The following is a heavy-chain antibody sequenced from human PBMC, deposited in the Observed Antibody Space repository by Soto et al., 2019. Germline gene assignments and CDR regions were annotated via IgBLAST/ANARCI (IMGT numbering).Heavy chain of an antibody. CDR2: ISTYNGNT. CDR1: GYTFTTYD. D-gene: IGHD2-8*01. CDR3: ARDPYHVLMVNAPNLYGMDV. V-gene: IGHV1-18*01. Sequence: ASVKVSCKASGYTFTTYDISWVRQAPGQGLEWMGRISTYNGNTNYPQSLQGRLTMTTDTSTATAYMELRNLRSDDTAVYYCARDPYHVLMVNAPNLYGMDVWGQGTTVTVSS. J-gene: IGHJ6*02.